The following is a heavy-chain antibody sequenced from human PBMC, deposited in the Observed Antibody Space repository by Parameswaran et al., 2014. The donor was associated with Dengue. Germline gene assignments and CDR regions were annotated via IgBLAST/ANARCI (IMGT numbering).Heavy chain of an antibody. J-gene: IGHJ4*02. CDR2: IYYSGST. CDR3: ARDYYDSSGYSSPYYFDY. V-gene: IGHV4-30-4*01. D-gene: IGHD3-22*01. Sequence: VRQAPGKGLEWIGYIYYSGSTYYNPSLKSRVTISVDTSKNQFSLKLSSVTAADTAVYYCARDYYDSSGYSSPYYFDYWGQGTLVTVSS.